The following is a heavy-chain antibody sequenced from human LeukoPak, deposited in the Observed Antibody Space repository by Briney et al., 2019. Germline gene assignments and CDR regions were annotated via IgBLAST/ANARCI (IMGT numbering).Heavy chain of an antibody. J-gene: IGHJ6*02. V-gene: IGHV4-4*07. CDR1: GGSISSYY. D-gene: IGHD1-14*01. Sequence: SGTLSLTCTVSGGSISSYYWSWIRQPAGKGLEWIGRIYTSGSTNYNPSLKSRVTMSVDTSKNQFSLKLNSVTAADTAVYYCARDKQGISYYYYYYGMDVWGQGTTVTVSS. CDR3: ARDKQGISYYYYYYGMDV. CDR2: IYTSGST.